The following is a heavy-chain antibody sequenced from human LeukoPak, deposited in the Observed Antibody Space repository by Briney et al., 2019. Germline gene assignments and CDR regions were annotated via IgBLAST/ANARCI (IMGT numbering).Heavy chain of an antibody. CDR1: GLIVWVLY. Sequence: PSGGSLRLSCAACGLIVWVLYVRGLRQAPGKGLEWVSAIYSAGGTYYADSVRGRFTISRDNSKNTVTLQMNSLRAEDTAVYYCARVFTNSSGWYHFDYWGQGTLVTVSS. CDR3: ARVFTNSSGWYHFDY. D-gene: IGHD6-19*01. J-gene: IGHJ4*02. V-gene: IGHV3-53*01. CDR2: IYSAGGT.